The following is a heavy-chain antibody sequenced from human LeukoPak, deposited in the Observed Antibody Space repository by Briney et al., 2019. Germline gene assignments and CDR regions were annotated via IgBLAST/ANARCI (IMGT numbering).Heavy chain of an antibody. CDR1: GGSISSYY. V-gene: IGHV4-59*01. CDR2: IYYSGST. J-gene: IGHJ6*02. D-gene: IGHD3-3*01. Sequence: SETLSLTCTVSGGSISSYYWSWIRQPPGKGLEWIGYIYYSGSTNYNPSLKSRVTISVDTSKNQFSLKLSSVTAADTAVYYCARVPKYYDFWSGYYYYYGMDVWGQGTTVTVSS. CDR3: ARVPKYYDFWSGYYYYYGMDV.